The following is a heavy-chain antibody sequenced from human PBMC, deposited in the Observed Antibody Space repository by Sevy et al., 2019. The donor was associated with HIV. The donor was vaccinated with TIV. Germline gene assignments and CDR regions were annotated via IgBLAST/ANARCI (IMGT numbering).Heavy chain of an antibody. D-gene: IGHD5-18*01. CDR3: ARGITSMFGGGYYFDY. V-gene: IGHV1-69*13. Sequence: ASVKVSCKASGGTFSSYAISWVQQAPGQGFEWMGGIIPIFGTANYAQKFQGRVTITADESTSTTYMELSSLRSEDTAVYFCARGITSMFGGGYYFDYWGQGTLVTVSS. CDR1: GGTFSSYA. J-gene: IGHJ4*02. CDR2: IIPIFGTA.